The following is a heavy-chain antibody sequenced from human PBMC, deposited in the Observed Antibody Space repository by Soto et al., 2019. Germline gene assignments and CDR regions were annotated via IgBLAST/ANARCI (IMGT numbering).Heavy chain of an antibody. V-gene: IGHV3-23*01. J-gene: IGHJ5*02. Sequence: GGSLRLSCAASGFTFNSYAMSWVRQAPGKGLEWVSTISGTGGSTYYADSVKGRFTISRDNSKNTVFLQMNSLRAEDTAVYYCANELPVAPFDPWGQGTLVTVSS. D-gene: IGHD6-19*01. CDR2: ISGTGGST. CDR1: GFTFNSYA. CDR3: ANELPVAPFDP.